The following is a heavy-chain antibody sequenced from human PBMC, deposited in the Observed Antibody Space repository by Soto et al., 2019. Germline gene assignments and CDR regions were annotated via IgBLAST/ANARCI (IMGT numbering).Heavy chain of an antibody. CDR1: DSISTYY. CDR3: ARDPVGVTHFDY. CDR2: IYYLGRT. V-gene: IGHV4-59*01. Sequence: QVQLQESGPGLVKPSETLSLTCTVDSISTYYWNWIRQPPGKGLEWIGYIYYLGRTNYNSSLKSRITMSIDTSKNQFSLQLSSVTAADTAMYYCARDPVGVTHFDYWGQGAPVTFSS. J-gene: IGHJ4*02. D-gene: IGHD1-26*01.